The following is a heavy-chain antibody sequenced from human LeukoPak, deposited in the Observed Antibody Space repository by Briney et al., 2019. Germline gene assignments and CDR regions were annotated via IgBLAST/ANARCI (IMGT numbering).Heavy chain of an antibody. V-gene: IGHV1-18*01. D-gene: IGHD3-22*01. CDR1: GYTFTSYG. Sequence: ASVKVSCKASGYTFTSYGISWVRQAPGQGLEWMGWIRAYNGNTNYAQKLQGRVTMTTDTSTSTAYMELRSLRSDDTAVYYCARDSPYYYDSSVNAFDIWGQGTMVTVSS. CDR2: IRAYNGNT. CDR3: ARDSPYYYDSSVNAFDI. J-gene: IGHJ3*02.